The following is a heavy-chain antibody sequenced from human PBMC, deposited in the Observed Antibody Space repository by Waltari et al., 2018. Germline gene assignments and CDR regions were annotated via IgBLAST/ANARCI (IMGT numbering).Heavy chain of an antibody. CDR2: IIPICGTA. D-gene: IGHD5-18*01. Sequence: QVQLVQSGAEVKKPGSSVKVSCKASGGTFSSCAIRWVRQAPGQGLEWRGGIIPICGTANYAQKFQGRVTITTDESTSTAYMELSSLRSEDTAVYYCARGSGGYSYGHYWYFDLWGRGTLVTVSS. J-gene: IGHJ2*01. CDR3: ARGSGGYSYGHYWYFDL. V-gene: IGHV1-69*05. CDR1: GGTFSSCA.